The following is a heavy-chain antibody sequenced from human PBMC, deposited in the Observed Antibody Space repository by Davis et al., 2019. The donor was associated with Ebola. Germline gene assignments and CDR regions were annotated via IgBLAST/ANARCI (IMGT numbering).Heavy chain of an antibody. V-gene: IGHV4-34*01. CDR3: ARDPPYDQGYDY. Sequence: MPSETLSLTCAVYGGSFSGYYWSWIRQPPGKGLEWIGEINHRRSTNYNPSLKSRVTISVDTSKNQFSLKLSSVTAADTAVYYCARDPPYDQGYDYWGQGILVTVSS. J-gene: IGHJ4*02. CDR1: GGSFSGYY. D-gene: IGHD3-22*01. CDR2: INHRRST.